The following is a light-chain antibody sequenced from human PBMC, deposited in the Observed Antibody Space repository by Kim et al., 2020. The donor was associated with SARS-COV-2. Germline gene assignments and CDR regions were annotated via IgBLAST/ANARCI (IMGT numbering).Light chain of an antibody. CDR3: QSYDSSLSDSWV. Sequence: QGVTISCTGGSSNIGAYDVHWYQHLPGTAPKLLIYGDSNRPSGVPDRFSGSKSGTSASLSITGLQAEDEADYYCQSYDSSLSDSWVFGGGTQLTVL. CDR2: GDS. CDR1: SSNIGAYD. J-gene: IGLJ3*02. V-gene: IGLV1-40*01.